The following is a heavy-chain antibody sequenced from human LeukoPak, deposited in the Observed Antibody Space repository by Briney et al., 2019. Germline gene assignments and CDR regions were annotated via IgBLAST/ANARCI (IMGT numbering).Heavy chain of an antibody. CDR1: GGSISSGGYY. J-gene: IGHJ4*02. V-gene: IGHV4-61*08. D-gene: IGHD6-6*01. CDR2: IYYSGST. Sequence: PSETLSLTCTVSGGSISSGGYYWSWIRQPPGKGLEWIGYIYYSGSTNYNPSLKSRVTISVDTSKNQFSLKLSSVTAADTAVYYCARGIAARLVDYWGQGTLVTVSS. CDR3: ARGIAARLVDY.